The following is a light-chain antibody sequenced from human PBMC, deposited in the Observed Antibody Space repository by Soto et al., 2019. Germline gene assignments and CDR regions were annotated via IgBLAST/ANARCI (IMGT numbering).Light chain of an antibody. CDR1: SSDVGGYNY. V-gene: IGLV2-14*03. J-gene: IGLJ2*01. CDR3: SSYTDINTRVV. CDR2: DVS. Sequence: QSVLTQPASVSGSPGQSITFSCTGTSSDVGGYNYVSWYQHHPGVAPKLMIYDVSNRPSGVSNRFSGSKSGTTASLTISGLQAEDEADYYCSSYTDINTRVVFGGGTKLTVL.